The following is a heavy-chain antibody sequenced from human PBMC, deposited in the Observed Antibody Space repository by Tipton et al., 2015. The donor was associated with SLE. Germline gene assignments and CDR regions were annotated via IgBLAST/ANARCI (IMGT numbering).Heavy chain of an antibody. Sequence: GSLRLSCAASGFTFSSYAMSWVRQAPGKGLEWVSAISGSGGSTYYADSVKGRFTISRDNSKNTLYLQMNSLRAEDTAVYYCAKGGFGGYASPDWGQGTLVTVSS. D-gene: IGHD5-12*01. CDR3: AKGGFGGYASPD. CDR1: GFTFSSYA. V-gene: IGHV3-23*01. CDR2: ISGSGGST. J-gene: IGHJ4*02.